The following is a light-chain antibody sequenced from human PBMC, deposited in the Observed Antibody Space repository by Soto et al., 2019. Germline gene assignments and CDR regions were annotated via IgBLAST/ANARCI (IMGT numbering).Light chain of an antibody. J-gene: IGKJ1*01. V-gene: IGKV3-20*01. CDR3: QQYGSSPLT. Sequence: IVMTQSPATLSVSPGERATLSCRASQSVSSSYLAWYQQKPGQAPRLLIYGASSRATGIPDRFSGSGSGTDFTLTISRLEPEDFALYYCQQYGSSPLTFGQGTKVDIK. CDR2: GAS. CDR1: QSVSSSY.